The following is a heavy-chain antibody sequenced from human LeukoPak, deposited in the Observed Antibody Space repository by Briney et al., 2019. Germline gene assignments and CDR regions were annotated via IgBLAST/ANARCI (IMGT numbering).Heavy chain of an antibody. CDR2: IYPDGSDP. CDR3: ARETVSGAIYGSFDY. CDR1: GYSFASYS. V-gene: IGHV5-51*01. D-gene: IGHD2-2*01. Sequence: GESLKISCKGSGYSFASYSIGWVRQMPGKGLEWMGIIYPDGSDPRYSPSFQGQVTISADKSISTAYLQWSSLKASDTAMYFCARETVSGAIYGSFDYWGQGTRVTVSS. J-gene: IGHJ4*02.